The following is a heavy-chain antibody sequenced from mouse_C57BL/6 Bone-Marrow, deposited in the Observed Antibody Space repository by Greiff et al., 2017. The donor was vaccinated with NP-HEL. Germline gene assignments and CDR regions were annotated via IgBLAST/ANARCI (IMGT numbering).Heavy chain of an antibody. Sequence: EVQLQESGPGLVKPSQSLSLTCSVTGYSITSGYYWNWIRQFPGNKLEWMGYISYDGSNNYNPSLKNRISITRDTSKNQFFLKLNSVTTEDTATYYCARHLPWFAYWGQGTLVTVSA. CDR2: ISYDGSN. J-gene: IGHJ3*01. CDR1: GYSITSGYY. CDR3: ARHLPWFAY. V-gene: IGHV3-6*01.